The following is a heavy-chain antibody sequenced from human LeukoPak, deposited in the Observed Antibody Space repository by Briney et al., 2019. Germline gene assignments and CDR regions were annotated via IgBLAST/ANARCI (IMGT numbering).Heavy chain of an antibody. Sequence: SETLSLTCTVSGGSISSYYWSWIRQPPGKGLEWIGYIYYSGSTNYNPSLKSRVTISVDTSKNQFSLKLSSVTAADTAVYYCAREGYGDYVGWFDPWGQGTLVTVSS. CDR3: AREGYGDYVGWFDP. CDR2: IYYSGST. D-gene: IGHD4-17*01. CDR1: GGSISSYY. J-gene: IGHJ5*02. V-gene: IGHV4-59*01.